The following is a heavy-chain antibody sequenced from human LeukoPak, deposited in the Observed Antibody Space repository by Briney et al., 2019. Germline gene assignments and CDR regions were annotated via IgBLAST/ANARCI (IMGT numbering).Heavy chain of an antibody. CDR3: AKQGPGSCGSTSCYGFDY. CDR1: GYTFTSYA. Sequence: ASVKVSCKASGYTFTSYAMNWVRQAPGQGLEWMGWINTNTGNPTYAQGFTGRFVFSLDTSVSTAYLQINSLKAEDTAVYYCAKQGPGSCGSTSCYGFDYWGQGTLVTVSS. J-gene: IGHJ4*02. V-gene: IGHV7-4-1*02. D-gene: IGHD2-2*01. CDR2: INTNTGNP.